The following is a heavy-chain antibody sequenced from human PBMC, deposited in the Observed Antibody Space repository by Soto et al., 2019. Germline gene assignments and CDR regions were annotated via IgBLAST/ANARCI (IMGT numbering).Heavy chain of an antibody. J-gene: IGHJ4*02. D-gene: IGHD2-15*01. CDR1: CRSFNDFL. Sequence: PSENLSLTRALYCRSFNDFLLKWIPPTPRQGPEWSGESNHSGSTNFNPPPKSRVAISVDTSKNQFSLKLSSVTAADTAVYYRARGAPRYCSGGSCYAGRDYWGEGALVTVS. CDR2: SNHSGST. CDR3: ARGAPRYCSGGSCYAGRDY. V-gene: IGHV4-34*01.